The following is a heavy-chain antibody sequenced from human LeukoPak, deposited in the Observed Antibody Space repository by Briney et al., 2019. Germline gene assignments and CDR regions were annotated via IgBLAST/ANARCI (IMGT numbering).Heavy chain of an antibody. J-gene: IGHJ4*02. D-gene: IGHD5-18*01. CDR2: ISAYNGNT. CDR1: GYTFTSYG. Sequence: ASVKVSCKASGYTFTSYGISWVRQAPGQGLEWMGWISAYNGNTNYVQKLQGRVTMTTDTSTSTAYMELRSLRSDDTAVYYCARDDCYSYGLGYYFDYWGQGTLVTVSS. CDR3: ARDDCYSYGLGYYFDY. V-gene: IGHV1-18*01.